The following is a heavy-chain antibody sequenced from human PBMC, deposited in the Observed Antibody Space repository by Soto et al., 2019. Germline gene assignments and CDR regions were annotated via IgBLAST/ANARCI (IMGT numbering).Heavy chain of an antibody. CDR2: ISGYNGDT. CDR3: AKNGQPPYYYYGLDV. Sequence: QGQLVQSGGEVKKPGASVKVSCKASGYTFSRYGISWVRQAPGQGLEWMGWISGYNGDTNYAQKFQGRVTMTIDTSTXTAYMELRSLTSDDTAVYYCAKNGQPPYYYYGLDVWGQGTTVTVSS. V-gene: IGHV1-18*01. J-gene: IGHJ6*02. D-gene: IGHD2-8*01. CDR1: GYTFSRYG.